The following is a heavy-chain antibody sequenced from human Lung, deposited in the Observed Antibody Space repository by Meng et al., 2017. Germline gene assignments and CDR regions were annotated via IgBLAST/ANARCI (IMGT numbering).Heavy chain of an antibody. Sequence: VPLQQGGVGLLKPSDTLSLTVVVSGGSFSDYYWSWIRQPPGKGLEWIGEINHSGSTNYNPSLESRATISVDTSQNNLSLKLSSVTAADSAVYYCARGPTTMAHDFDYWGQGTLVTVSS. CDR3: ARGPTTMAHDFDY. J-gene: IGHJ4*02. V-gene: IGHV4-34*02. CDR1: GGSFSDYY. D-gene: IGHD4-11*01. CDR2: INHSGST.